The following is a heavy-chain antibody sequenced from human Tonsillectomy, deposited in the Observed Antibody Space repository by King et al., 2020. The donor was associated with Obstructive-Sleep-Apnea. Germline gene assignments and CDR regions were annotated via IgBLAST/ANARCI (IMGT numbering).Heavy chain of an antibody. J-gene: IGHJ5*02. D-gene: IGHD6-13*01. V-gene: IGHV4-59*08. CDR1: GGSVGGFY. CDR2: IFYGGST. CDR3: ARQIPAALVTGWFDP. Sequence: VQLQESGPGLVKPSETLSLTFTVSGGSVGGFYWSWIRQPPGKGLGWIDYIFYGGSTNYNPSLRSRVTMSGDTPKNPFSLKLSSVTAADTAVYYWARQIPAALVTGWFDPWGQGTLVTVSS.